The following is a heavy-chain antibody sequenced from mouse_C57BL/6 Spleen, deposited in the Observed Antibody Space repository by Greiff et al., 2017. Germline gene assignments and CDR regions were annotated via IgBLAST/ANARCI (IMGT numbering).Heavy chain of an antibody. Sequence: VQLQQSGPELVKPGASVKISCKASGYAFSSSWMNWVKQRPGKGLEWIGRIYPGDGDTNYNGKFKGKATLTADKSSSTAYMQLSSLTSEDSAVYFCARWLLWDFDDWGTGTTVTVSS. CDR3: ARWLLWDFDD. D-gene: IGHD2-3*01. CDR2: IYPGDGDT. CDR1: GYAFSSSW. V-gene: IGHV1-82*01. J-gene: IGHJ1*03.